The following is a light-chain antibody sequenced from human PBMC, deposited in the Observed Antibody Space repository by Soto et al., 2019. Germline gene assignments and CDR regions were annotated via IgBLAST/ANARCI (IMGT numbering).Light chain of an antibody. V-gene: IGLV2-14*01. CDR1: SSDVGGYNY. J-gene: IGLJ2*01. Sequence: QSALTQPASVSGSPGQSITISCTGTSSDVGGYNYVSWYQQHPGKAPKLMIYDVSNRPSGVSNRFSGSKSGNTASLTISRLQAEDAADYYCSSYTSSSTLVFGGGTKLTVL. CDR2: DVS. CDR3: SSYTSSSTLV.